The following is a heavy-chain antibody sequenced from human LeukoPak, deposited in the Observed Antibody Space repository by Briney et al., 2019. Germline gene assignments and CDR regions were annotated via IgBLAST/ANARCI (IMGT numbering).Heavy chain of an antibody. J-gene: IGHJ5*02. CDR2: ISSSSSYI. CDR1: GFTFSSYS. CDR3: ARGRELSVNWFDP. D-gene: IGHD1-26*01. Sequence: GGSLRLSCAASGFTFSSYSMNWVRQAPGKGLEWVSSISSSSSYIYYADSVKGRFTISRDNAKNSLYLQMNSLRAEDTAVYYCARGRELSVNWFDPWGQGTLVTVSS. V-gene: IGHV3-21*01.